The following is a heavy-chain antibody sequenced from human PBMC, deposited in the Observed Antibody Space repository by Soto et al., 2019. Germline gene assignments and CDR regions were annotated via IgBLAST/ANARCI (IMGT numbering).Heavy chain of an antibody. D-gene: IGHD2-15*01. V-gene: IGHV3-74*01. Sequence: EVQLVESGGGLVQPGTSLRLSCAASGFTFSNYWMHWVRQAPGKGLVWVSRLNSDGSGTSYADSVKGRFTISRGNAKNTLYLQMNSLRAEDTAVYYCAKGGGKTIDYWGQGTLVTVSS. CDR3: AKGGGKTIDY. J-gene: IGHJ4*02. CDR1: GFTFSNYW. CDR2: LNSDGSGT.